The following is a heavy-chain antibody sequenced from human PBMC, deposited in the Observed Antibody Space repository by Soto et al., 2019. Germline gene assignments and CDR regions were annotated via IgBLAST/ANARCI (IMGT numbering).Heavy chain of an antibody. CDR3: ASSYGDYVSY. J-gene: IGHJ4*02. V-gene: IGHV4-39*01. CDR1: GVSISSSSYY. CDR2: IYYSGST. Sequence: SETLSLTCTVSGVSISSSSYYWGWIRQPPGKGLEWIGSIYYSGSTYYNPSLKSRVTISVDTSENQFSLKLSSVTAADTAVYYCASSYGDYVSYWGQGTLVTVSS. D-gene: IGHD4-17*01.